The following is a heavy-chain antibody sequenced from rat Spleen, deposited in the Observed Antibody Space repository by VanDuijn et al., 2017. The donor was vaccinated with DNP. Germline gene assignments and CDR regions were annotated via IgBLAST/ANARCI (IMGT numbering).Heavy chain of an antibody. CDR2: IWSGGTT. CDR1: GFSLTSYA. V-gene: IGHV2-15*01. CDR3: TRSDYSSSWWFAY. D-gene: IGHD1-2*01. Sequence: QVQLRESGPGLVQPSHTLSLTCTVSGFSLTSYAVGWVRQPPGKGLEWVGVIWSGGTTDYNSGLKSRLSISRDTSKSQVFLQMNSLQTEDTAIYFCTRSDYSSSWWFAYWGQGTLVTVSS. J-gene: IGHJ3*01.